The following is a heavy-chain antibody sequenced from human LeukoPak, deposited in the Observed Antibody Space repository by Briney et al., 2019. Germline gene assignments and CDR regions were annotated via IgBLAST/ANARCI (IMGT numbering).Heavy chain of an antibody. J-gene: IGHJ4*02. CDR1: GGTISSYY. V-gene: IGHV4-59*01. CDR3: ARENGWLRLDY. Sequence: SETLSLTCTVSGGTISSYYWSWIRQPPGKGLVWIGYIYYSGSTNYNPSLKSRVTISVDTSKNQFSLKLSSVTAADTAVYYCARENGWLRLDYWGQGTLVTVSS. CDR2: IYYSGST. D-gene: IGHD5-12*01.